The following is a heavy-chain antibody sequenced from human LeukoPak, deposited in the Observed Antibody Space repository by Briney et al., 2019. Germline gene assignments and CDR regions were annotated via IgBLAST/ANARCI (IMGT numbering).Heavy chain of an antibody. V-gene: IGHV4-34*01. J-gene: IGHJ4*02. D-gene: IGHD6-13*01. CDR2: INHSGST. CDR3: ASGRSSSHS. Sequence: PSETLSLSCAVYGGSFSGYYWSWIRQPPGKGLEWIGEINHSGSTNYNPSLKSRVTISVDTSKNQFSLKLSSVTAADTAVYYCASGRSSSHSWGQGTLVTVSS. CDR1: GGSFSGYY.